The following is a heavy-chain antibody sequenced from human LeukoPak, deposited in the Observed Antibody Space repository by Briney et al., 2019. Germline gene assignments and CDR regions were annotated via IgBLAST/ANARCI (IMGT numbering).Heavy chain of an antibody. D-gene: IGHD5-12*01. CDR1: GFTFSSYW. CDR2: IKQDVSEK. V-gene: IGHV3-7*03. Sequence: GGSLRLSCAASGFTFSSYWMSWVRQAPGKGLEWVANIKQDVSEKYYVDSVKGRFTISRDNAKNSLYLQMNSLRAEDTAVYYCAREGASGYEACFDYWGQGTLVTVSS. CDR3: AREGASGYEACFDY. J-gene: IGHJ4*02.